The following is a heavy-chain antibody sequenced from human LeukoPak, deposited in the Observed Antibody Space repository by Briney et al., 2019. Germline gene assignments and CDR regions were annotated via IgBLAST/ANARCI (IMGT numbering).Heavy chain of an antibody. CDR1: GYNFANYC. CDR3: VRSPGDGWSFRVDDI. CDR2: FHGSYSST. V-gene: IGHV5-51*01. Sequence: GGSLKISCKASGYNFANYCIGWVRQMPGKGLEGVVIFHGSYSSTRYSPSFQGQVTISADKSISTAYLHWSSLSASDTAMYYCVRSPGDGWSFRVDDIWGQGTMVSVSS. J-gene: IGHJ3*02. D-gene: IGHD5-24*01.